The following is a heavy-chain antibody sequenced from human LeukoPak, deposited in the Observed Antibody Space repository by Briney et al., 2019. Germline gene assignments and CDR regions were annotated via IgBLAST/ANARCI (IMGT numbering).Heavy chain of an antibody. V-gene: IGHV5-51*01. CDR3: ARHRDYGGNFLFDY. Sequence: GESLKISCKSSGYSFTSYWNGWVRQMPGKGLEWMGIIYPGDSDTRYSPSSQGQVTISADKSISTAYLQWSSLKASDTAMYYCARHRDYGGNFLFDYWGQGTLVTVSS. CDR2: IYPGDSDT. J-gene: IGHJ4*02. CDR1: GYSFTSYW. D-gene: IGHD4-23*01.